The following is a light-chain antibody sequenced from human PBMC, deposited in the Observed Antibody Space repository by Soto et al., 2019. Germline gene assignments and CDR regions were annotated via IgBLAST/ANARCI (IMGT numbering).Light chain of an antibody. J-gene: IGKJ2*03. CDR2: KAS. CDR1: QSIFSW. CDR3: QQYNSFPYS. Sequence: IQMTQSPSTLSASVGDRVSITCRASQSIFSWLAWYQQKPGKASKLLIYKASSLESGVPSRYSGSGSGTEFTLTISGLQPDDLATYYCQQYNSFPYSFGQGTKLEIK. V-gene: IGKV1-5*03.